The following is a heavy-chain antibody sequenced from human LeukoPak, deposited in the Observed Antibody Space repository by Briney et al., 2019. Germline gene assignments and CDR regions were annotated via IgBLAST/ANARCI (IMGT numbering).Heavy chain of an antibody. CDR1: GFTFSDYY. D-gene: IGHD6-19*01. Sequence: GGSLRLSCAASGFTFSDYYMSWIRQAPGKGLEWVSDISSSGSTIYYADSVKGRFTISRDNAKNSLYLHMNSLRAEDTAVYYCARDVPPSHYSSGWYWSRTGRRRDYYFDYWGQGTLVTVSS. V-gene: IGHV3-11*04. CDR3: ARDVPPSHYSSGWYWSRTGRRRDYYFDY. J-gene: IGHJ4*02. CDR2: ISSSGSTI.